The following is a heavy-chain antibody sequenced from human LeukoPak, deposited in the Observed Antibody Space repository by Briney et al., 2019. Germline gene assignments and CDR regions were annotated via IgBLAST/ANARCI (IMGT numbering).Heavy chain of an antibody. Sequence: SETLSLTCTVSGGSISSSSYYWGWIRQPPGKGLEWIGSIYYSGSTYYNPSLKSRVTISVDTSKNQFSLKLSSVTAADTAVYYCAETPGSSGLFDYWGQGTLVTVSS. D-gene: IGHD3-22*01. J-gene: IGHJ4*02. CDR2: IYYSGST. V-gene: IGHV4-39*07. CDR3: AETPGSSGLFDY. CDR1: GGSISSSSYY.